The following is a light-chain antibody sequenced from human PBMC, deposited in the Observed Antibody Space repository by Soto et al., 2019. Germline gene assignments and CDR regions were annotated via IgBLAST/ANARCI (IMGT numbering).Light chain of an antibody. V-gene: IGKV1-39*01. CDR2: GAS. J-gene: IGKJ1*01. Sequence: DIHMTQSPSSLSASVGDTVTITCRASQNIDMYLNWYHQKPGKAPRVLISGASNLQSGAPSRFSGSGSATDFTLTITSLQSDDSASYFCQHTFNSPPWTFGQGTKADIK. CDR3: QHTFNSPPWT. CDR1: QNIDMY.